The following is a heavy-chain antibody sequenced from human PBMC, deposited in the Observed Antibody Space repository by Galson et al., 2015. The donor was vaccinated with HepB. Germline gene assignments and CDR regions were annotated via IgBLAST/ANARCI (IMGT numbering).Heavy chain of an antibody. CDR1: GFTFSSYA. D-gene: IGHD3-22*01. CDR2: ISVSGGST. J-gene: IGHJ4*02. CDR3: AKEGREYYYDSSAYYYFDY. V-gene: IGHV3-23*01. Sequence: SLRLSCAASGFTFSSYAMSWVRQAPGKGLEWVSTISVSGGSTYYTDSVKGRFTISRDNSKNTLYLQMNSLRAEDTAVYYCAKEGREYYYDSSAYYYFDYWGQGTLVTVSS.